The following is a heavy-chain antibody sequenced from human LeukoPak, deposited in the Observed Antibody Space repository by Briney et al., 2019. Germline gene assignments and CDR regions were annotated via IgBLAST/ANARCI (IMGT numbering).Heavy chain of an antibody. V-gene: IGHV2-5*01. CDR1: GFSLSTSGVG. CDR3: AHSIGGSYRHPPHFDY. D-gene: IGHD1-26*01. Sequence: SGPTLVKPTQTLTLTCTFSGFSLSTSGVGVGWIRQPPGKALEWLALIYWNDDKRYSPSLKSRLTITKDTSKNQVVLTMTNMDPVDTATYYCAHSIGGSYRHPPHFDYWGQGTLVTVSS. CDR2: IYWNDDK. J-gene: IGHJ4*02.